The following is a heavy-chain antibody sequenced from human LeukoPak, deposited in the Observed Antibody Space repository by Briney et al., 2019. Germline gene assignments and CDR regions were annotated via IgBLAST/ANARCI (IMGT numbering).Heavy chain of an antibody. V-gene: IGHV3-23*01. CDR1: GLTFNDHG. CDR3: AKDRLGAVAEYPDY. CDR2: ITVNGDGT. J-gene: IGHJ4*02. D-gene: IGHD6-19*01. Sequence: GGSLRLSCAASGLTFNDHGMSCARQAAGKGREWVSSITVNGDGTNYADAVKGRFTISRDNSKNTVYLQMNSLRADGTAKYYCAKDRLGAVAEYPDYWGQGTLVTVSS.